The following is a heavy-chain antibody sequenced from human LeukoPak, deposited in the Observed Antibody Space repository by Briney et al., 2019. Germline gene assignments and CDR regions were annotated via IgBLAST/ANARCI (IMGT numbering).Heavy chain of an antibody. V-gene: IGHV4-4*02. CDR1: GGSISSSNW. D-gene: IGHD2-2*01. J-gene: IGHJ6*03. Sequence: PSETLSLTCAVSGGSISSSNWWSWVRQPPGKGLEWIGEIYHSGSTNYNPSLKSRVTISVDTSKNQFSLKLSSVTAADTAVYYCAREILDQLVQDYMDVWGKGTTVTVSS. CDR2: IYHSGST. CDR3: AREILDQLVQDYMDV.